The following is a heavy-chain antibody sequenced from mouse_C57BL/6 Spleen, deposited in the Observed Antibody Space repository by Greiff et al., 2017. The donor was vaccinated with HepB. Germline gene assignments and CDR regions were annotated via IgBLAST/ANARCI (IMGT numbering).Heavy chain of an antibody. CDR2: IYPGSGNT. Sequence: QVHVKQSGAELVRPGASVKLSCKASGYTFTDYYINWVKQRPGQGLEWIARIYPGSGNTYYNEKFKGKATLTAEKSSSTAYMQLSSLTSEDSAVYFCARRGGIYYDYDAGDYFDYWGQGTTLTVSS. V-gene: IGHV1-76*01. CDR3: ARRGGIYYDYDAGDYFDY. CDR1: GYTFTDYY. D-gene: IGHD2-4*01. J-gene: IGHJ2*01.